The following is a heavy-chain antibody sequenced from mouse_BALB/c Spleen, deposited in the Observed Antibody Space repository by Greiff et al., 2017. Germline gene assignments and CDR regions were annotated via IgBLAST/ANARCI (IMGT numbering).Heavy chain of an antibody. CDR2: IWAGGST. J-gene: IGHJ3*01. CDR3: ARDGDGYYVPAWFAY. CDR1: GFSLTSYG. D-gene: IGHD2-3*01. Sequence: QVQLQESGPGLVAPSQSLSITCTVSGFSLTSYGVHWVRQPPGKGLEWLGVIWAGGSTNYNSALMSRLSISKDNSKSQVFLKMNSLQTDDTAMYYCARDGDGYYVPAWFAYWGQGTLVTVSA. V-gene: IGHV2-9*02.